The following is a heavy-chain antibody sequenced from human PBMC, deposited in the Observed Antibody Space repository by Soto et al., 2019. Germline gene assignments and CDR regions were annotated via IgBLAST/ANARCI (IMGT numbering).Heavy chain of an antibody. CDR2: IKRDGSEK. V-gene: IGHV3-7*03. Sequence: EVQLVESGGGLVQPGGSLRLSCAASGFTFGSNWMSWVRQAPGKGLEWVANIKRDGSEKYYVDPVKGRFTISRDNAKNTLYLQMNSLRADDTAVYYCASLEWESTGYADYWGQGTLVTVSS. J-gene: IGHJ4*02. CDR1: GFTFGSNW. D-gene: IGHD3-3*01. CDR3: ASLEWESTGYADY.